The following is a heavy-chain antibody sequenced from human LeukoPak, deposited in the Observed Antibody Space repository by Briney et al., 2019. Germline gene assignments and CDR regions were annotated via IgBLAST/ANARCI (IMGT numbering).Heavy chain of an antibody. Sequence: GGSLRLSCAASGFIFSDYAMHWVRQAPGKGLEWVAQIWLDGSKKNYADSVKGRFTISRDQSKNTVSLQMNSLRAEDTALYYCAKDGQSYAPYAMDVWGQGTTVTVSS. CDR1: GFIFSDYA. CDR3: AKDGQSYAPYAMDV. CDR2: IWLDGSKK. V-gene: IGHV3-30*02. J-gene: IGHJ6*02. D-gene: IGHD5-18*01.